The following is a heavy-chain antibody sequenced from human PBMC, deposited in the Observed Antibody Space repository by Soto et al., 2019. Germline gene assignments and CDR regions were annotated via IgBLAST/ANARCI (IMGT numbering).Heavy chain of an antibody. V-gene: IGHV3-11*03. CDR2: ISSSSSYT. CDR3: ARKNVVVLGNYGFL. Sequence: NPGGSLRLSCAASGFTFSDYYMSWIRQAPGKGLEWVSYISSSSSYTNYADSVKGRFTISRDNAKNTLYLQMNSLSAEDTAVYYCARKNVVVLGNYGFLWGQGTLVTVSS. CDR1: GFTFSDYY. D-gene: IGHD2-15*01. J-gene: IGHJ4*02.